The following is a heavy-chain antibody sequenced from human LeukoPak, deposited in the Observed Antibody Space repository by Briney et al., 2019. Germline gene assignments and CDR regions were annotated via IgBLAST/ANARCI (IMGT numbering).Heavy chain of an antibody. V-gene: IGHV4-4*07. CDR2: IYTTGNT. J-gene: IGHJ3*02. D-gene: IGHD1-7*01. CDR3: ARDYSLGTTNAFDI. Sequence: PSETLSLTCTVSGGSISNYYWSWIRQPAGKGLEWIGRIYTTGNTNYNPSLKSRVAMSVDTSENQFSLELTSVTAADTALYYCARDYSLGTTNAFDIWGQGTMVTVSS. CDR1: GGSISNYY.